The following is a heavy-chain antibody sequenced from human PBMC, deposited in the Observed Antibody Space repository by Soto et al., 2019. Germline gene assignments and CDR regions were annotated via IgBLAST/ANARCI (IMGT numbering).Heavy chain of an antibody. CDR1: GFSLSGYW. J-gene: IGHJ4*02. Sequence: LRLSCAASGFSLSGYWMNWVRQAPGRGLEWVAIIKQDGSERYYVDSVKGRFTISRDNAKNSLYLQMSSLRVEDTALYYCARSSGWLHDYWGQGTLVTVSS. D-gene: IGHD6-19*01. CDR3: ARSSGWLHDY. V-gene: IGHV3-7*01. CDR2: IKQDGSER.